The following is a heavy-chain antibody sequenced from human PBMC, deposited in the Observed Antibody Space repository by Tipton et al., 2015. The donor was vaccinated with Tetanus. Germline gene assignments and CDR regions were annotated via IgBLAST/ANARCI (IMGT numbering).Heavy chain of an antibody. J-gene: IGHJ4*02. CDR1: GGAFSSYA. Sequence: QLVQSGAEVKKPGSSVKVSCKASGGAFSSYAISWVRQAPGQGLEWMGGIIPIFGTANYAQKFQGRVAITADKSTSTAYMELSSLRSEDTAVYYCARRSSLRYDFLDYWGQGTLVTVSS. D-gene: IGHD3-3*01. V-gene: IGHV1-69*06. CDR3: ARRSSLRYDFLDY. CDR2: IIPIFGTA.